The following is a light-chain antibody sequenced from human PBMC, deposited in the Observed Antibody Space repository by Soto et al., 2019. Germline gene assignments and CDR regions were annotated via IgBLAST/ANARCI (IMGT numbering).Light chain of an antibody. V-gene: IGKV3-11*01. Sequence: IVLTQSRATLSLSPGQRATPSCRASQSVSSYLAWYQQKPGQAPRLRIYEASNRATGIPASVSGSWSGTDFTRTSSSREPAYFAVEDCQQRSNWPITFGQGTRLEIK. CDR1: QSVSSY. CDR2: EAS. J-gene: IGKJ5*01. CDR3: QQRSNWPIT.